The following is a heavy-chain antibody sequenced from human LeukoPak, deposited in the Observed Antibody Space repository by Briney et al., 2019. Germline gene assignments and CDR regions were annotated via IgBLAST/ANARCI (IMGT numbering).Heavy chain of an antibody. J-gene: IGHJ4*02. CDR2: INHSGST. CDR1: GGSFSGYY. Sequence: PSETLSLTCAVYGGSFSGYYWSWIRQPPGKGLEWIGEINHSGSTNYNPSLKSRVTISVDTSKNHFSLKVSSVTAADSAVYYCARQYTSGSGYYFDYWGQGALVSVSS. CDR3: ARQYTSGSGYYFDY. D-gene: IGHD6-25*01. V-gene: IGHV4-34*01.